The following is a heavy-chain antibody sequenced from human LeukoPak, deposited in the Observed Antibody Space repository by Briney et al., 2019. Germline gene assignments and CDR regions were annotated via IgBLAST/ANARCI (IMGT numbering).Heavy chain of an antibody. V-gene: IGHV3-30*18. Sequence: AGGSLRLSCAASGFTFSSYGMHWVRQAPGKGLEWVAVISYDGSNKYYADSVKGRFTISRDNSKNTLYLQMNSLRAEDTAVYYCAKDLFYYDSRTNAFDIWGQGTMVTVSS. D-gene: IGHD3-22*01. CDR3: AKDLFYYDSRTNAFDI. CDR1: GFTFSSYG. CDR2: ISYDGSNK. J-gene: IGHJ3*02.